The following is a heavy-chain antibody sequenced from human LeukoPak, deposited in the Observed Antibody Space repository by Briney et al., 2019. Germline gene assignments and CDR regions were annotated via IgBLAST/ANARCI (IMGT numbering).Heavy chain of an antibody. D-gene: IGHD3-22*01. J-gene: IGHJ4*02. V-gene: IGHV3-53*01. CDR3: ARDSRSSGLFDY. Sequence: PGGSLRLSCAASGFTVSTNYMSWVRQAPGKGLEWVSVIFSGGNTYYADPVKGRFTISRDNSKNTLYLQMNSLRAEDTAVYYCARDSRSSGLFDYWGQGTLVTVSS. CDR2: IFSGGNT. CDR1: GFTVSTNY.